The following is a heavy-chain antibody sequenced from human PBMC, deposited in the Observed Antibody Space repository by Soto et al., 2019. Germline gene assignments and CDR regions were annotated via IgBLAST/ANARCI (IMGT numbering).Heavy chain of an antibody. CDR2: ISGSGRST. V-gene: IGHV3-23*01. J-gene: IGHJ4*02. Sequence: EVQLLESGGGLVQPGGSLRLSCAASGFTFSNYAMSWARQAPGKGLEWVSAISGSGRSTYYADSVKGRFTISRDNSKNTLYLQMNSLRAEDTDVYYCAKRLVAGTTGGEDYWGQGTLVTVSS. CDR3: AKRLVAGTTGGEDY. CDR1: GFTFSNYA. D-gene: IGHD6-19*01.